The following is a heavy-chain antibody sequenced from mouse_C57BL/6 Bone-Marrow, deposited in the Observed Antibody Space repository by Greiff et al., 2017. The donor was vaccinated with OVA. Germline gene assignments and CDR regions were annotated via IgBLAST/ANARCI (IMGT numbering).Heavy chain of an antibody. Sequence: VQLQQPGAELVKPGASVKLSCKASGYTFTSYWMQWVKQRPGQGLEWIGEIDPSDSYTNYNQKFKGKATLTVDTSSSTAYMQLSSLTSEDSAVYYCARILGDYYGSSPFAYWGQGTLVTVSA. CDR2: IDPSDSYT. D-gene: IGHD1-1*01. J-gene: IGHJ3*01. CDR3: ARILGDYYGSSPFAY. V-gene: IGHV1-50*01. CDR1: GYTFTSYW.